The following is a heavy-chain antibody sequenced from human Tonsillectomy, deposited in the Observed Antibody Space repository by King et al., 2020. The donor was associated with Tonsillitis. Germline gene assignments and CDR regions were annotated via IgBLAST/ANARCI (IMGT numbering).Heavy chain of an antibody. CDR3: AREVVVGVPAERYYYYGMDV. Sequence: QLVQSGAEVKKPGASVKVSCKASGYTFTSYYMHWVRQAPGQGLEWMGIINPSGGSPSYAQKFQGRVTMTRDTSTSTVYMELCSLRSEDTAVYYCAREVVVGVPAERYYYYGMDVWGQGTTVTVSS. CDR2: INPSGGSP. J-gene: IGHJ6*02. CDR1: GYTFTSYY. V-gene: IGHV1-46*01. D-gene: IGHD2-2*01.